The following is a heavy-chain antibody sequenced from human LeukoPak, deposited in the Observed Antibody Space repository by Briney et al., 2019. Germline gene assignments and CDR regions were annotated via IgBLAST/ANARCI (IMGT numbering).Heavy chain of an antibody. CDR3: ARGSSGGDLGY. CDR1: GGSISSSNW. V-gene: IGHV4-4*02. Sequence: SETLSLTCAVSGGSISSSNWWSWVRQPPGKGLEWIGEIYHSGSTNYNPSLKSRVTISVDRSKNQFSLNLSSATAADTAVYYCARGSSGGDLGYWGQGTLVSVSS. CDR2: IYHSGST. J-gene: IGHJ4*02. D-gene: IGHD2-21*01.